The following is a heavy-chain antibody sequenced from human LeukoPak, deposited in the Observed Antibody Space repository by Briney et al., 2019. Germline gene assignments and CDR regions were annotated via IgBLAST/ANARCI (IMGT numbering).Heavy chain of an antibody. CDR3: ARAYYDSSGYHYFDY. CDR1: GFTFSSYS. J-gene: IGHJ4*02. Sequence: GGSLRLSCAASGFTFSSYSMNWVRQAPGKGLEWVSYISSSSSTIYYADSVKGRFTISRDNAKNSLYLRMNSLRAEDTAVYYCARAYYDSSGYHYFDYWGQGTLVTVSS. D-gene: IGHD3-22*01. V-gene: IGHV3-48*01. CDR2: ISSSSSTI.